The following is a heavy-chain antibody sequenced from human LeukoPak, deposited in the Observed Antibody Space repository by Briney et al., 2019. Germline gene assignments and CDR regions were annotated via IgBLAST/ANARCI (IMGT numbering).Heavy chain of an antibody. D-gene: IGHD1-26*01. J-gene: IGHJ5*02. CDR2: INSDGSST. CDR3: TSALLTTRNAWDS. Sequence: GGSLRLSCAASGFTFSSYWMHWVRQAPGKGLVWVSRINSDGSSTSYADSVKGRFTISRDNAKNTLYLQMDSLRAEDTSVYYCTSALLTTRNAWDSWGQGTLVTVSS. V-gene: IGHV3-74*01. CDR1: GFTFSSYW.